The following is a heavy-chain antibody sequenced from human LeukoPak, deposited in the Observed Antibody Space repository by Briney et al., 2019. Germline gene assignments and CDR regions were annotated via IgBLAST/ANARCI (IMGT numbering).Heavy chain of an antibody. V-gene: IGHV3-48*02. CDR3: ARDRTTVVTPRWFDP. CDR2: ISSSSSII. CDR1: GFTFSSYS. D-gene: IGHD4-23*01. J-gene: IGHJ5*02. Sequence: PGGSLRLSCAASGFTFSSYSMNWVRQAPGKGLEWVSYISSSSSIIYYADSVMGRFTISRDNAKNSLYLQMNSLRDEDTAVYYCARDRTTVVTPRWFDPWGQGTLVTVSS.